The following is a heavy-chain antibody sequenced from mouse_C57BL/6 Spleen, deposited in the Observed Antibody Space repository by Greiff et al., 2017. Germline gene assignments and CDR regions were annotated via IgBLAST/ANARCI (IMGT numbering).Heavy chain of an antibody. V-gene: IGHV1-59*01. CDR1: GYTFTSYW. Sequence: QVQLQQPGAELVRPGTSVKLSCKASGYTFTSYWMHWVKPRPGQGLEWIGVLDPSDSYTNYNQKFKGKATLAVDTSSSTAYMQLSSLSSEDSAVYYCAREGYYGSSTFAYWGQGTLVTVSA. J-gene: IGHJ3*01. CDR3: AREGYYGSSTFAY. D-gene: IGHD1-1*01. CDR2: LDPSDSYT.